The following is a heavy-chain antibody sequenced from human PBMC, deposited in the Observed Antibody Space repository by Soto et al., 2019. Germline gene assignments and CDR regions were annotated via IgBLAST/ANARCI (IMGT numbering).Heavy chain of an antibody. CDR2: IFSNDEK. Sequence: QVTLKESGPVLVKPTETLTLTCTVSGFSLSNTRMGVSWIRQPPGKALEWLAHIFSNDEKSYSTSLKSRLTISNDTSKSQVVLTMTNMDPVDTATYYCARIILGTVTDTSNSDYWGQGTLVTVSS. D-gene: IGHD4-4*01. CDR1: GFSLSNTRMG. V-gene: IGHV2-26*01. J-gene: IGHJ4*02. CDR3: ARIILGTVTDTSNSDY.